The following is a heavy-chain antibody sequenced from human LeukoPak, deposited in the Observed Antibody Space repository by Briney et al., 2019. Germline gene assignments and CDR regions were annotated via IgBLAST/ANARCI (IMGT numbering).Heavy chain of an antibody. CDR2: INPNSGGT. D-gene: IGHD3-3*02. V-gene: IGHV1-2*02. CDR1: GYTFTGYY. J-gene: IGHJ6*02. Sequence: ASVKVSCKASGYTFTGYYMHWVRQAPGQGLEWMGWINPNSGGTNYAQKFQGGVTMTRDTSISTAYMELSRLRSDDTAVYYCAREGLRSSFYGMDVWGQGTTVTVSS. CDR3: AREGLRSSFYGMDV.